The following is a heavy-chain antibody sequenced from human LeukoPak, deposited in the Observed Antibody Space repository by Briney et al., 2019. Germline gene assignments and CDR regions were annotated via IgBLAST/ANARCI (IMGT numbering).Heavy chain of an antibody. D-gene: IGHD1-20*01. V-gene: IGHV3-30*18. CDR1: GFTFSSYG. Sequence: GGSLRLSCAASGFTFSSYGMHWVRQAPGKGLEWVAVISYDGGNKYYADSVKGRFTISRDNSKNTLYLQMNSLRAEDTAVYYCAKRGNWNDGYYFDYWGQGTLVTVSS. CDR3: AKRGNWNDGYYFDY. CDR2: ISYDGGNK. J-gene: IGHJ4*02.